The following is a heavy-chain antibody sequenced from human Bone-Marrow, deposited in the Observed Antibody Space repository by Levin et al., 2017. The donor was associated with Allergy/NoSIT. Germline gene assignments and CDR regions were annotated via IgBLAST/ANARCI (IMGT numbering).Heavy chain of an antibody. V-gene: IGHV3-9*01. CDR1: GFTFDDYA. CDR2: ISWNSGSI. CDR3: AKDSAGFGY. Sequence: QSGGSLRLSCAASGFTFDDYAMHWVRQAPGKGLEWVSGISWNSGSIGYADSVKGRFTISRDNAKNSLYLQMNSLRAEDTALYYCAKDSAGFGYWGQGTLVTVSS. D-gene: IGHD6-13*01. J-gene: IGHJ4*02.